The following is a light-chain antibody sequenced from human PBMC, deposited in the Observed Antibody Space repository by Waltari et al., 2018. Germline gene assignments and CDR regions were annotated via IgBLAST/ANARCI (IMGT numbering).Light chain of an antibody. V-gene: IGLV1-47*01. CDR2: RNN. J-gene: IGLJ3*02. Sequence: QSVLTQPPSASGTPGQRVTISCSGSSSNIGSNSVYWYQQLPGTAPTLLIYRNNQRPSGVPDRFSGSMSGTSASLAISGLRSEDEADYYCAAWDDSLGGRVFGGGTKLTVL. CDR3: AAWDDSLGGRV. CDR1: SSNIGSNS.